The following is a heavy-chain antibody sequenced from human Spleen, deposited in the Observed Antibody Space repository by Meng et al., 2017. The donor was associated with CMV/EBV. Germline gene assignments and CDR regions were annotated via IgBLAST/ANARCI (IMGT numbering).Heavy chain of an antibody. J-gene: IGHJ4*02. CDR3: ARNARGSGY. Sequence: LRLSCSASGFTFSTYWMTWVRQAPGKGLEWVANIKQDGSEKYYVDSVKGRFTISRDNAKNSLFLQMNSLGAEDTAMYYCARNARGSGYWGQGTLVTVSS. D-gene: IGHD3-10*01. V-gene: IGHV3-7*01. CDR1: GFTFSTYW. CDR2: IKQDGSEK.